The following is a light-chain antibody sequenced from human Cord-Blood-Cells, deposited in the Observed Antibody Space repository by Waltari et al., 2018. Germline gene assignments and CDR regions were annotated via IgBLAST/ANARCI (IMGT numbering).Light chain of an antibody. Sequence: DIQLTQSPSFLSASVGDRVTITCRASQGISSYLAWYQQEPGKAPKLLIYAASTLQSGVPSRFSGSGSGTEFTLTISSLQPEDFATYYCQQLTFGGGTKVEIK. CDR1: QGISSY. V-gene: IGKV1-9*01. CDR3: QQLT. CDR2: AAS. J-gene: IGKJ4*01.